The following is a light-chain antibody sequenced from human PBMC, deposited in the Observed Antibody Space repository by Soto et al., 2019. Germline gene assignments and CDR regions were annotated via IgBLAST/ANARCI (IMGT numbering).Light chain of an antibody. V-gene: IGKV3-15*01. CDR2: AAS. CDR1: QSIDNM. Sequence: IVMTQSPATLSVSPGERATLSCRAGQSIDNMLAWYQQRPGQAPRLLIYAASTRATGIPARFSGSGSGTEFTLTISVLQSEDFGVYYCQQYKFWRTFGQGTNVEIK. J-gene: IGKJ1*01. CDR3: QQYKFWRT.